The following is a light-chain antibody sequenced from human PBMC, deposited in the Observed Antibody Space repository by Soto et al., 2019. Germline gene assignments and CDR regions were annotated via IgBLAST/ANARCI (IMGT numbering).Light chain of an antibody. J-gene: IGLJ2*01. V-gene: IGLV4-69*01. CDR2: LNSDGCH. Sequence: QLVLTQSPSASASLGASVKLTCTLSSGHSSYAIAWHQQRPEKGPRYLMKLNSDGCHSKGDGIPDRFSGSSSGAERYLTISSLQSEDEADYYCQTWGTGIQVFGGGTKVTVL. CDR1: SGHSSYA. CDR3: QTWGTGIQV.